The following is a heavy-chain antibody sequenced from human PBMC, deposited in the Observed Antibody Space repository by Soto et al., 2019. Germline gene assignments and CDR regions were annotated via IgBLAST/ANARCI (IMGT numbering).Heavy chain of an antibody. CDR3: ARGSRYYYGSGVFDY. Sequence: GGSLRLSCAASGFTFSSYAMHCVRQAPGKGLEWVAVISYDGSNKYYADSVKGRFTISRDNSKNTLYLQMNSLRAEDTAVYYCARGSRYYYGSGVFDYWGQGTLVTVSS. CDR2: ISYDGSNK. CDR1: GFTFSSYA. V-gene: IGHV3-30-3*01. D-gene: IGHD3-10*01. J-gene: IGHJ4*02.